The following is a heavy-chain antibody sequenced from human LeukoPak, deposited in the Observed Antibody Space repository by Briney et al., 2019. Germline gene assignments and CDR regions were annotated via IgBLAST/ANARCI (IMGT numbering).Heavy chain of an antibody. V-gene: IGHV1-18*01. D-gene: IGHD3-16*01. Sequence: ASVKVSCKASGYTFTSYGISWVRQAPGQGLEWMGWISAYNGNTNYAQKLQGRVTMTTDTSTSTAYMELRSLRSDDTAVYYCARDIWGSNPYSMDVWGQGTTVTVSS. CDR1: GYTFTSYG. CDR2: ISAYNGNT. J-gene: IGHJ6*02. CDR3: ARDIWGSNPYSMDV.